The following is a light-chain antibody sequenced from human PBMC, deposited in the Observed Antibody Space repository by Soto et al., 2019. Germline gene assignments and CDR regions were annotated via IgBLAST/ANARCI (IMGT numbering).Light chain of an antibody. J-gene: IGKJ1*01. Sequence: SLSPWSLSAPVGDRGNITFRASQTISSWLAWYQQKPGKAPKLLIYDASSLESGVPSRFSGSGSGTEFTLTSSSQQPDDFATYYCQQYYLYWTFGQGTKVDI. V-gene: IGKV1-5*01. CDR2: DAS. CDR3: QQYYLYWT. CDR1: QTISSW.